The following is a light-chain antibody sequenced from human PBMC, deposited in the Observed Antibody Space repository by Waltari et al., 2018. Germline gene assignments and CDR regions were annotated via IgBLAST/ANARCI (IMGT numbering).Light chain of an antibody. V-gene: IGLV8-61*01. CDR1: SGSVSTNYY. CDR2: RTN. CDR3: VLYMGSGISQ. J-gene: IGLJ2*01. Sequence: QTVVTQEPSFSVSPGGTVTLTCGLSSGSVSTNYYPSWYQQTPGQAPRTLTYRTNTRSSGVPDRFSGSILGNKAALTITGAQADDESDYYCVLYMGSGISQFGGGTKLTVL.